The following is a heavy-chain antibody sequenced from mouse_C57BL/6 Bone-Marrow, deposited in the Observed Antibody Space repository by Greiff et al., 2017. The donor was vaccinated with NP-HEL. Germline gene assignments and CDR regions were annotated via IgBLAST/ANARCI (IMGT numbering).Heavy chain of an antibody. CDR3: AITTVVASPC. Sequence: EVHLVESGGDLVKPGGSLKLSCAASGFTFSSYGMSWVRQTPDTRLEWVATISSGGSYTYYPDSVKGRFTISRDNAKNTLYLQMSSLKSEDTAMYYCAITTVVASPCWGQGTLVTVSA. V-gene: IGHV5-6*01. J-gene: IGHJ3*01. D-gene: IGHD1-1*01. CDR1: GFTFSSYG. CDR2: ISSGGSYT.